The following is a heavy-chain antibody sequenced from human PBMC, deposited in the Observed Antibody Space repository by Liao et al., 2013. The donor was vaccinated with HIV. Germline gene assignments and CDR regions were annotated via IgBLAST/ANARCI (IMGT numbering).Heavy chain of an antibody. CDR3: ARDTKLHCSSTSCRQGTIDY. V-gene: IGHV4-34*01. CDR2: IYYSGST. CDR1: GGSFSGYY. Sequence: QVQLQQWGAGLLKPSETLSLTCAVYGGSFSGYYWGWIRQPPGKGLEWIGSIYYSGSTYYNPSLKSRVTISVDTSKNQFSLKLSSVTAADTAVYYCARDTKLHCSSTSCRQGTIDYWGQGTLVTVSS. J-gene: IGHJ4*02. D-gene: IGHD2-2*01.